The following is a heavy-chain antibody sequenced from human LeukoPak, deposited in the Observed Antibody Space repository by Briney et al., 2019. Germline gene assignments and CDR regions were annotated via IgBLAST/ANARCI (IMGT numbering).Heavy chain of an antibody. J-gene: IGHJ2*01. CDR3: ARMAEWGSHWYFDL. V-gene: IGHV3-23*01. D-gene: IGHD2-15*01. CDR1: GFTFSKYA. Sequence: GGSLRLSCAASGFTFSKYAMSWVRQAPGKGLEWVAGFSDSGVTTDYADSVKGRFTISRDNSKNTLYLQMNSLGVEDTAVYYCARMAEWGSHWYFDLWGRGTLVTVSS. CDR2: FSDSGVTT.